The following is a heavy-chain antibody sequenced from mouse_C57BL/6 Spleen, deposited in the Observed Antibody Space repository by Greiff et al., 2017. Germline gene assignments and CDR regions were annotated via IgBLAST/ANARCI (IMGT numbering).Heavy chain of an antibody. V-gene: IGHV1-53*01. J-gene: IGHJ4*01. CDR3: ARCDYYYGSSYDAMDY. D-gene: IGHD1-1*01. CDR2: INPSNGGT. Sequence: QVQLQQPGTELVKPGASVNLSCKASGYTFTSYWMHWVKQRPGQGLEWIGNINPSNGGTNYNEKFKSKATLTVDKSSSTAYMQLSSLTSEDSAVYYCARCDYYYGSSYDAMDYWGQGTSVTVSS. CDR1: GYTFTSYW.